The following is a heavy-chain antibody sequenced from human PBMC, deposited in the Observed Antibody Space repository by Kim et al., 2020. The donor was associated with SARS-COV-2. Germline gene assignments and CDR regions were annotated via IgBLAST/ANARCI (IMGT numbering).Heavy chain of an antibody. D-gene: IGHD6-19*01. CDR1: GGSISSSSYY. J-gene: IGHJ4*02. CDR2: IYYSGST. CDR3: ARQEQWLTGGYYFDY. Sequence: SETLSLTCTVSGGSISSSSYYWGWIRQPPGKGLEWIGSIYYSGSTYYNPSLKSRVTISVDTSKNQFSLKLSFVTAADTAVYYCARQEQWLTGGYYFDYWGQGTLVTVSS. V-gene: IGHV4-39*01.